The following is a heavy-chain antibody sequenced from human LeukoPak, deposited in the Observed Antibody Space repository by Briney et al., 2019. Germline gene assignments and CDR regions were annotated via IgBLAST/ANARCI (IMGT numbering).Heavy chain of an antibody. J-gene: IGHJ4*02. D-gene: IGHD3-10*01. V-gene: IGHV3-48*03. CDR2: ISSSGSTI. CDR3: TRVFYGSGSWSYFDF. Sequence: GGSLRLSCAASGFTFSIYEMNWVRQAPGKGLEWVSYISSSGSTIYYADSVKGRFAISRDNAENSLYLQMNSLRAEDTAVYYCTRVFYGSGSWSYFDFWGQGTLVTVSS. CDR1: GFTFSIYE.